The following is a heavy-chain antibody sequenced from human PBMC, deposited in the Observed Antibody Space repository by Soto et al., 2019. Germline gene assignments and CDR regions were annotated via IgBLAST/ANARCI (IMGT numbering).Heavy chain of an antibody. V-gene: IGHV3-30*18. CDR2: ISYEGSNK. D-gene: IGHD5-12*01. CDR3: AKDISWGDGYNSFYFDY. CDR1: GFTFSSYG. Sequence: GGSLRLSCAASGFTFSSYGMHWVRQAPGKGLEWVAVISYEGSNKYYADSVKGLFTISRDHSKNTLYLQMNSLRAEDTAVYYCAKDISWGDGYNSFYFDYWGQGSLVTVSS. J-gene: IGHJ4*02.